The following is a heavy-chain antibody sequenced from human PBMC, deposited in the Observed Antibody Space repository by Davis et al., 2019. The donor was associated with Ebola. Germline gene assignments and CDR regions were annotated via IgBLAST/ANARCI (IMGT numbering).Heavy chain of an antibody. V-gene: IGHV3-7*01. CDR1: GFTFSNYG. D-gene: IGHD3-22*01. J-gene: IGHJ4*02. Sequence: GESLKISCAASGFTFSNYGMNWVRQAPGKGLEWIGQIKEDGSQQYYLDSLKGRFTISRDNAKNSPYLQMNSLRAEDTAVYYCARDRGWLAHDYWGRGTLVTVSS. CDR2: IKEDGSQQ. CDR3: ARDRGWLAHDY.